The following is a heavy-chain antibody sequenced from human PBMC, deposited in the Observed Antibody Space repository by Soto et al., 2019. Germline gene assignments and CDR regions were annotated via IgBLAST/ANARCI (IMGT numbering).Heavy chain of an antibody. Sequence: GGALRLSCAASGFTFSSDGMHWFRQAPGKGLEWVAVISYDGSNKYYADSVKGRFTISRDNSKNTLYLQMNSLRAEDTAVYYCATGFGELLPPFDYWGQGTLVTVSS. V-gene: IGHV3-30*03. D-gene: IGHD3-10*01. CDR1: GFTFSSDG. CDR3: ATGFGELLPPFDY. J-gene: IGHJ4*02. CDR2: ISYDGSNK.